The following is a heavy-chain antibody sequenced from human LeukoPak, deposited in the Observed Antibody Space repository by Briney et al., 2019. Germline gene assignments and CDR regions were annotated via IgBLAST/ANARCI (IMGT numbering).Heavy chain of an antibody. V-gene: IGHV4-59*02. J-gene: IGHJ6*02. D-gene: IGHD3-3*01. Sequence: SETLSLTCTVSGGSVNSYYWSWIRQPPGKGLEWVGYIYSGGYTKYNPSLKNRVTISIAASENQFSLKLNSVTAADTAVYYCARGSSDFWSPAYYYGMDVWGQGTTVTVSS. CDR1: GGSVNSYY. CDR3: ARGSSDFWSPAYYYGMDV. CDR2: IYSGGYT.